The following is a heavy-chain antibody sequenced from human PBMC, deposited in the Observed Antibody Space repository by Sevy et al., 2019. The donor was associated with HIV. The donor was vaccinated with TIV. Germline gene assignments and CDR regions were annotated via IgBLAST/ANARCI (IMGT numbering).Heavy chain of an antibody. D-gene: IGHD3-22*01. CDR1: GGSISSGGYY. J-gene: IGHJ4*02. CDR2: IYYSGST. CDR3: ARVAGDHTYYYDSSGYSDDY. V-gene: IGHV4-31*03. Sequence: SETLSLTCTVSGGSISSGGYYWSWIRQHPGKGLEWIGYIYYSGSTYYNPSLKSRVTISVDTSKNQFSLKLSSVTAADTAVYYCARVAGDHTYYYDSSGYSDDYWGQGNLVTVSS.